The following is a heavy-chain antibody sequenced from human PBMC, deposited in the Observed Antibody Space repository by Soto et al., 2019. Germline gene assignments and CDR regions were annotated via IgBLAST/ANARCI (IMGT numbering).Heavy chain of an antibody. J-gene: IGHJ4*02. V-gene: IGHV3-23*01. CDR2: ISGSGGST. CDR1: GFTFSSYA. D-gene: IGHD2-21*01. Sequence: HPGGSLRLSCAASGFTFSSYAMSWVRQAPGKGLEWVSAISGSGGSTYYADSVKGRFTISRDNSKNTLYLQMNSLRAEDTAVYYCASMPYCGDECYYNYWGQGILVTVSS. CDR3: ASMPYCGDECYYNY.